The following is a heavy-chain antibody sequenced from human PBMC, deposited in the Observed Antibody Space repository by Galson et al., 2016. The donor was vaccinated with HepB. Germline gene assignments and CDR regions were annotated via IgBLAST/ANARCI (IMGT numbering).Heavy chain of an antibody. Sequence: SVKVSCKVFGYSLTDLAIQWVRQSPGEGLEWMGGFDFHDGETIYAQKFQGRVTVTEDTSTDTIFLELRSLRSDDTAVYFCASSVAAGTRFLSHYGLDLWGQGAAVTVSS. D-gene: IGHD6-13*01. CDR2: FDFHDGET. V-gene: IGHV1-24*01. CDR3: ASSVAAGTRFLSHYGLDL. J-gene: IGHJ6*02. CDR1: GYSLTDLA.